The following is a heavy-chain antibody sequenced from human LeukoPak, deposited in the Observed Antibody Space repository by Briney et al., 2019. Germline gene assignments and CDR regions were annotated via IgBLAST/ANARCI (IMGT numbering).Heavy chain of an antibody. CDR2: IYHSGST. V-gene: IGHV4-30-2*01. Sequence: PSQTLSLTCTGSGVSISSGGYYWSWIRQPPGKGLGWIGYIYHSGSTYYNPSLKSRVTISVDRSKNQFSLKLSSVTAADTAVYYCARGSGVGSSWFDPWGQGTLVTVSS. J-gene: IGHJ5*02. CDR1: GVSISSGGYY. CDR3: ARGSGVGSSWFDP. D-gene: IGHD3-10*01.